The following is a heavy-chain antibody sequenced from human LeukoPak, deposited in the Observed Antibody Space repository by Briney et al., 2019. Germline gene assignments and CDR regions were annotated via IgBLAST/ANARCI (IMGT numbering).Heavy chain of an antibody. D-gene: IGHD3-3*01. Sequence: GGSLRLSCAASGFTFSSYGMHWVRQAPGKGLEWVAFIRYDGSNKYYADSVKGRFTISRDNSKNTLYLQMNSLRAEDTAVYYCAKDVRFLERLGYYMDVWGKGTTVTVSS. CDR1: GFTFSSYG. CDR3: AKDVRFLERLGYYMDV. J-gene: IGHJ6*03. V-gene: IGHV3-30*02. CDR2: IRYDGSNK.